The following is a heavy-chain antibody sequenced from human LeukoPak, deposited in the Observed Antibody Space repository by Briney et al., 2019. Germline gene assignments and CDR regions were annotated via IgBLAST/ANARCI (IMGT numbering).Heavy chain of an antibody. V-gene: IGHV3-48*03. CDR2: ISSSGSTI. CDR1: GFTFSSYE. CDR3: ARDRGFLEWLLHFDY. Sequence: QAGGSLRLSCAASGFTFSSYEMNWVRQAPGKGLEWVSYISSSGSTIYYADSVKGRFTISRDNAKNSLYLQMNSLRAEDTAVYYCARDRGFLEWLLHFDYWGQGTLVTVSS. J-gene: IGHJ4*02. D-gene: IGHD3-3*01.